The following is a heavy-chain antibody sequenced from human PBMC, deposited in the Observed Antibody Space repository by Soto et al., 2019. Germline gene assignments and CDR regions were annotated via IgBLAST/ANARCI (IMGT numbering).Heavy chain of an antibody. Sequence: EVQLVESRGGLVQPGRSLSLACAASGFTFDQYTMHWVRQAPGKGLEWVSSITWHSGTIGYADSVKGRFTISRDNAKNSLYLQMNSLRGEDTALYYFAKEMITFGDFNYYYMDVWGNGTTVTVSS. J-gene: IGHJ6*03. V-gene: IGHV3-9*01. D-gene: IGHD3-16*01. CDR1: GFTFDQYT. CDR2: ITWHSGTI. CDR3: AKEMITFGDFNYYYMDV.